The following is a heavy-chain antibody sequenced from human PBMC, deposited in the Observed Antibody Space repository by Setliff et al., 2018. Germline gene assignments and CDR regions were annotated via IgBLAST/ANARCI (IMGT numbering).Heavy chain of an antibody. D-gene: IGHD4-4*01. Sequence: LRLSCAASGFTFSDHYMDWVRQAPGKGLEWVGRTRNKANSYTTEYAASVKGRFTISRDDSKNSLYLQMNSLKTEDTAVYYCARGAVTTGQWLPPRAFDIWGQGTMVTVS. J-gene: IGHJ3*02. CDR2: TRNKANSYTT. CDR1: GFTFSDHY. V-gene: IGHV3-72*01. CDR3: ARGAVTTGQWLPPRAFDI.